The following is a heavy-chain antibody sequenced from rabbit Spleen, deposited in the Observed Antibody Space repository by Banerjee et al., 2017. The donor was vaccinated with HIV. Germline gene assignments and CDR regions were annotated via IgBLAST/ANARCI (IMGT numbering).Heavy chain of an antibody. CDR1: GFDFSSNA. CDR2: IVSANNKI. CDR3: ARDTSSSFSSYGMDL. D-gene: IGHD1-1*01. Sequence: QSLEESGGDLVKPGASLTLTCTASGFDFSSNAMCWVRQAPGKGLEWIACIVSANNKIYYASWAKGRFTISKTSSTTVTLQMTSLTAADTATYFCARDTSSSFSSYGMDLWGPGTLVTVS. J-gene: IGHJ6*01. V-gene: IGHV1S40*01.